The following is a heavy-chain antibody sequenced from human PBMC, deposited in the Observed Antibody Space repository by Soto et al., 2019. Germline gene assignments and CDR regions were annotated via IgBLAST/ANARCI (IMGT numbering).Heavy chain of an antibody. Sequence: GGSLRLSCAASGFTFSSYGMHWVRQAPGKGLEWVAVISYDGSNKYYADSVKGRFTISRDNSKNTLYPQMNSLRAEDTAVYYCAKGKGVVVPAAPDYWGQGTLVTVSS. CDR1: GFTFSSYG. V-gene: IGHV3-30*18. D-gene: IGHD2-2*01. J-gene: IGHJ4*02. CDR2: ISYDGSNK. CDR3: AKGKGVVVPAAPDY.